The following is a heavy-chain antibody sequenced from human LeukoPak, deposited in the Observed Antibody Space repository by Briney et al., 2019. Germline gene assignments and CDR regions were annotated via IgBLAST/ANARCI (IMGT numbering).Heavy chain of an antibody. Sequence: GGSLRLSCAASGFTFSSYAMSWVRQAPGKGLEWVSVISGSGGNTYYADSVKGRFSISRDNSKNTLYLQMNSLRAEDTAIYYCAKDGKGAPVAGTGYFDYWGQGTLVTVSS. CDR2: ISGSGGNT. D-gene: IGHD6-19*01. J-gene: IGHJ4*02. V-gene: IGHV3-23*01. CDR3: AKDGKGAPVAGTGYFDY. CDR1: GFTFSSYA.